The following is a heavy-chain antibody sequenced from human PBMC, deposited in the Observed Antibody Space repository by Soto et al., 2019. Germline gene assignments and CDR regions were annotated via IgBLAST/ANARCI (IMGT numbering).Heavy chain of an antibody. J-gene: IGHJ6*02. CDR2: MNPNSGNT. D-gene: IGHD3-22*01. CDR1: GYTFTSYD. Sequence: ASVKVSCKASGYTFTSYDINWVRQATGQGLEWMGWMNPNSGNTGYAQKFQGRVTMTRNTSISTAYMELSSLRSEDTAVYYCARGDYDSSGYYHYYYYGMDVWGQGTTVTV. CDR3: ARGDYDSSGYYHYYYYGMDV. V-gene: IGHV1-8*01.